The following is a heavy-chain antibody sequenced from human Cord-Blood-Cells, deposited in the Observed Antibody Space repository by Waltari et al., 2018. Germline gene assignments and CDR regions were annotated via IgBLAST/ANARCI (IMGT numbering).Heavy chain of an antibody. CDR1: GCSISRGDYY. CDR3: AREAEALLDAFDI. V-gene: IGHV4-30-4*08. J-gene: IGHJ3*02. D-gene: IGHD2-21*01. Sequence: QVQLQESGPGLVKPSQTLSLTCTVSGCSISRGDYYWSWIRQPPGKGLEWIGYIYYSGSTYYNPSLKSRVTIAVDTSKNQFSLKLSSVTAADTAMYYCAREAEALLDAFDIWGQGTMVTVSS. CDR2: IYYSGST.